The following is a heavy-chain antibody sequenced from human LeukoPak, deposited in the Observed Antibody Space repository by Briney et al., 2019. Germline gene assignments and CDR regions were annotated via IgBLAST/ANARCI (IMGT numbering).Heavy chain of an antibody. D-gene: IGHD3-22*01. J-gene: IGHJ4*02. Sequence: GGSLRLSCAASGFTFSSYAMSWVRQAPGKGLEWVSAISGSGGSTYYADSVKGRFTISRDNSKNTLYLQMYSLRAEDTAVYYCAKDYYYDSSGNFDYWGQGTLVTVSS. CDR1: GFTFSSYA. CDR3: AKDYYYDSSGNFDY. V-gene: IGHV3-23*01. CDR2: ISGSGGST.